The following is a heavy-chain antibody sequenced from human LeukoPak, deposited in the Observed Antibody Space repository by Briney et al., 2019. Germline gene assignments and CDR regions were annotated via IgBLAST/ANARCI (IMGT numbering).Heavy chain of an antibody. CDR2: ISAYNGNT. D-gene: IGHD3-16*01. CDR3: ARATKAAYYDYVWGSPDLTGIDY. Sequence: ASVKVSCKASGYTFTSYGISWVRQAPGQGLEWMGWISAYNGNTNYAQKLQGRVTMTTDTSTSTAYMELRSLRSDDTAVYYCARATKAAYYDYVWGSPDLTGIDYWGQGTLVTVSS. J-gene: IGHJ4*02. CDR1: GYTFTSYG. V-gene: IGHV1-18*01.